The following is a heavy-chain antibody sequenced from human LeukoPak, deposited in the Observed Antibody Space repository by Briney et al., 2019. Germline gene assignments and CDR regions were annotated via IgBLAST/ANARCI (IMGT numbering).Heavy chain of an antibody. CDR3: ARPVKTGRFDY. D-gene: IGHD1-1*01. Sequence: SETLSLTCAVYGGSFSGYYWSWIRQPPGKGLEGSGEINHRGSTNYNPSLKSRVTISVDTSKNQFSLKLSSVTAADTAVYYCARPVKTGRFDYWGQGTLVTVSS. CDR2: INHRGST. CDR1: GGSFSGYY. J-gene: IGHJ4*02. V-gene: IGHV4-34*01.